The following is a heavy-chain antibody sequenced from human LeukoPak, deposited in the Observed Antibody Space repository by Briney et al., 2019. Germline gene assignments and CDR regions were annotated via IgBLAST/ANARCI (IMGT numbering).Heavy chain of an antibody. CDR2: ISSSSSYI. V-gene: IGHV3-21*01. D-gene: IGHD3-10*01. CDR3: ARDLTVRGVSPLDY. J-gene: IGHJ4*02. Sequence: PGGSLRLSCAASGFTFSTYSMNWVRQAPGKGLEWVSSISSSSSYISYADSVKGRFTISRDNAKNSLYLQMNSLRAEATAVYYCARDLTVRGVSPLDYWGQGTLVTVSS. CDR1: GFTFSTYS.